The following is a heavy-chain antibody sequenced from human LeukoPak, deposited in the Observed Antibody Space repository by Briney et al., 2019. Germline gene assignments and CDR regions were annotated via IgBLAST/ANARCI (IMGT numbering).Heavy chain of an antibody. Sequence: SQTLSLTCAVYGGSFSGYYWSWIRQPPRKGLEWIGEINHSGSTNYNPSLKSRVTISVDTSKNQFSLKLSSVTAADTAVYYCARQWELLRYFDYWGQGTLVTVSS. CDR3: ARQWELLRYFDY. J-gene: IGHJ4*02. D-gene: IGHD1-26*01. CDR1: GGSFSGYY. CDR2: INHSGST. V-gene: IGHV4-34*01.